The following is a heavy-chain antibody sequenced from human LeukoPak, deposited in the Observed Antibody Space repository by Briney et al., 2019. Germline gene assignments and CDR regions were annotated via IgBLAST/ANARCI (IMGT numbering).Heavy chain of an antibody. V-gene: IGHV1-8*01. D-gene: IGHD3-10*01. Sequence: ASVKVSCKASGYTFTSYDINWVRQATGQGLEWMGWMNPNSGNTGYAQKFQGRVTMTRNTSISTAYMELSSLRSEDTAVYYCARGLILWFGELYYFDYWGQGTLVTVSS. CDR2: MNPNSGNT. CDR1: GYTFTSYD. CDR3: ARGLILWFGELYYFDY. J-gene: IGHJ4*02.